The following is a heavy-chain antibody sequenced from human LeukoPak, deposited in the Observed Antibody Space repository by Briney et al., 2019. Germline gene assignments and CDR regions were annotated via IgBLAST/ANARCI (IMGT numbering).Heavy chain of an antibody. V-gene: IGHV4-4*02. CDR1: GXSISSSNW. D-gene: IGHD7-27*01. Sequence: PSETLSLTCAVSGXSISSSNWWSWVRQPPGKGLEWIGEIYHSGSISYNPSLKSRVTMSVDKSKNQFSLKLSSVTAADTAVYYCARVSGARGFDYWGQGTLVTVSS. CDR2: IYHSGSI. CDR3: ARVSGARGFDY. J-gene: IGHJ4*02.